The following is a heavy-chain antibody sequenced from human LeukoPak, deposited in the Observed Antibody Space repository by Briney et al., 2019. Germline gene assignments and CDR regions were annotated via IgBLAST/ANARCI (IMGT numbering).Heavy chain of an antibody. Sequence: GGSLRLSCAASGFTFSSYAMSWVRQAPGKGLEWVSAISGSGGSTYYADSVKGRFTISRDNSKNTLYLQMDSLRAEDTAVYYCARPMDTNTLYDGFDIWGQGTAVTVSS. D-gene: IGHD5-18*01. CDR2: ISGSGGST. J-gene: IGHJ3*02. CDR1: GFTFSSYA. CDR3: ARPMDTNTLYDGFDI. V-gene: IGHV3-23*01.